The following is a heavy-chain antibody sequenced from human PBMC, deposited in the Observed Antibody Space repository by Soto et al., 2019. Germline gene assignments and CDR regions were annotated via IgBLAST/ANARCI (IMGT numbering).Heavy chain of an antibody. CDR1: GYNFPSYL. D-gene: IGHD2-2*03. CDR2: VYPSDSDT. Sequence: CQGSGYNFPSYLIGWVRQMPGKGLEWMGIVYPSDSDTTYSPSFQGQVTISRDNSRNTLHLQMNGLRPEDTGVYYCARERGWIWAPFDNWGQGTLVTVSS. CDR3: ARERGWIWAPFDN. V-gene: IGHV5-51*01. J-gene: IGHJ4*02.